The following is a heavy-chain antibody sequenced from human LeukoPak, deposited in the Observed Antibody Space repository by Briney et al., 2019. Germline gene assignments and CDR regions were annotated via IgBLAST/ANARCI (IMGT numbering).Heavy chain of an antibody. D-gene: IGHD6-13*01. CDR3: AKGGSSSSWPY. J-gene: IGHJ4*02. Sequence: GGSLRLSCAASGFTFSSYAMNWVRQAPGKGLEWVPAISGSGVSTYYADSVKGRFTISRDNSKNTLYLQMNSLRAEDTAVYYCAKGGSSSSWPYWGQGTLVTVSS. CDR2: ISGSGVST. CDR1: GFTFSSYA. V-gene: IGHV3-23*01.